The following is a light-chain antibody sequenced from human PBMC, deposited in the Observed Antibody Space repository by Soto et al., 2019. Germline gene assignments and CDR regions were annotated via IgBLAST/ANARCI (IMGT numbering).Light chain of an antibody. J-gene: IGKJ2*01. V-gene: IGKV1-5*01. CDR1: QSISSW. CDR3: QQYNSYSST. Sequence: DCRVTLSPSNLSSCERHRDTITCRPSQSISSWLAWYQQKPGKAPKLLIYDASSLESGVPSRFSGSGSGTEFTLTISSLQPDDFATYYCQQYNSYSSTFGQGTKVDI. CDR2: DAS.